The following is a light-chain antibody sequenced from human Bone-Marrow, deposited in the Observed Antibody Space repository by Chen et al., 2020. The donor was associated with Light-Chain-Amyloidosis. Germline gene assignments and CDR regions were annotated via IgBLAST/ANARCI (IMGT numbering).Light chain of an antibody. CDR1: QTISTY. V-gene: IGKV1-39*01. Sequence: DIQMTQSPSSLSASVGDRVTITCRASQTISTYLNWYQQKPGKAPKLLIYATFTLQSGVPSRFSGFGRVSGTDFTLTITSLQSEDFATYYCQQSYSFPLTFGGGTKVEMK. CDR3: QQSYSFPLT. CDR2: ATF. J-gene: IGKJ4*01.